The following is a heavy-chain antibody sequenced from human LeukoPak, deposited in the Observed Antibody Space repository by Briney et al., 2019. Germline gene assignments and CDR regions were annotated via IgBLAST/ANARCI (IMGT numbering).Heavy chain of an antibody. CDR3: ARGSDGWFAFDY. CDR2: IYSTGGK. Sequence: GGSLRLSCAASEFTVSSNYMSWVRQAPGKGLEWVSIIYSTGGKYYADSVKGRFTISRDNSKHTLYLQMNSLRAEDTAVYYCARGSDGWFAFDYWGQGILVTVSS. CDR1: EFTVSSNY. J-gene: IGHJ4*02. V-gene: IGHV3-66*01. D-gene: IGHD6-19*01.